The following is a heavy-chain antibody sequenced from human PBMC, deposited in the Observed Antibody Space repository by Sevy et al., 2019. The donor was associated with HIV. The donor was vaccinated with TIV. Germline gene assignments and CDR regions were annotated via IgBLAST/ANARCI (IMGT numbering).Heavy chain of an antibody. D-gene: IGHD2-15*01. V-gene: IGHV3-21*01. J-gene: IGHJ4*02. CDR2: MTSSGSYI. CDR1: AFTFSTST. Sequence: GGSLRLSCAASAFTFSTSTRNWVRQAPGKGLEWVSLMTSSGSYILYADSVKGRFTISRDNAKNSVFLQMNSLRVEDTAVYYCVRDGWNYWGQGTLVTVSS. CDR3: VRDGWNY.